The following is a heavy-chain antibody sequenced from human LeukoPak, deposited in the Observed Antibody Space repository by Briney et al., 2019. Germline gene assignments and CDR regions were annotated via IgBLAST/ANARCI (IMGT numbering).Heavy chain of an antibody. CDR1: GDSIPSNSAT. CDR3: ARGHENYYHVFDV. CDR2: TYNRSRWFN. J-gene: IGHJ6*04. Sequence: SQTLSLTFAISGDSIPSNSATWNWIRQSPSRGLEWLGRTYNRSRWFNDYTVSVKSRMTINPDTSKNQFSLQLKSVTPEDTAVYYCARGHENYYHVFDVWGKGTTVTVSS. V-gene: IGHV6-1*01.